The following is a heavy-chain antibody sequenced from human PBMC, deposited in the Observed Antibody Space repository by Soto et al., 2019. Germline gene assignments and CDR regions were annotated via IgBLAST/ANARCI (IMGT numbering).Heavy chain of an antibody. D-gene: IGHD3-22*01. CDR1: GFTFSDFG. J-gene: IGHJ5*02. CDR3: AKFYYDYSTYYEGFAP. CDR2: ISDSGGST. Sequence: GGPLRLSCAASGFTFSDFGMSWVRQAPGKGLEWVSSISDSGGSTYYADSVKGRFTISRDNSKNTLSLQMNSLRAEDTAVYYCAKFYYDYSTYYEGFAPWGQGTLVTVSS. V-gene: IGHV3-23*01.